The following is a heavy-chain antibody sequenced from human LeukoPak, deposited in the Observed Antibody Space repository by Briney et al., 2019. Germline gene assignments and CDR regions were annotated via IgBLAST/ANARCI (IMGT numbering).Heavy chain of an antibody. CDR1: GFTFSSYS. J-gene: IGHJ6*03. D-gene: IGHD3-22*01. CDR2: ISSSSSYI. CDR3: ARYYYDSSGYRDYYYYYMDV. V-gene: IGHV3-21*01. Sequence: GGSLRLSCAASGFTFSSYSMNWVRQAPGKGLEWVSSISSSSSYIYYADSVKGRFTISRDNAKNSLYLQMNSLRAEDTAVYYCARYYYDSSGYRDYYYYYMDVWGKGTTVTVSS.